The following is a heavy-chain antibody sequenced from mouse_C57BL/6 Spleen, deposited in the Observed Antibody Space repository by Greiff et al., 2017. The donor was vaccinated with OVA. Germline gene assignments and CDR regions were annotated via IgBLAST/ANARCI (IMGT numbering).Heavy chain of an antibody. Sequence: VQLQQPGAELVKPGASVKLSCKASGYTFTSYWMQWVKQRPGQGLEWIGEIDPSDSYTNYNQKFKGKATLTVDTSSSTAYMQLSSLTSEDSAVYYCARKANSWFAYWGQGPLVTVSA. J-gene: IGHJ3*01. V-gene: IGHV1-50*01. CDR3: ARKANSWFAY. CDR2: IDPSDSYT. D-gene: IGHD4-1*01. CDR1: GYTFTSYW.